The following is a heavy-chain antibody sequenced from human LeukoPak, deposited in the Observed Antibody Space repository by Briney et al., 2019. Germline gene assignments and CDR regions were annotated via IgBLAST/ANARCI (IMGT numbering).Heavy chain of an antibody. D-gene: IGHD2-21*01. V-gene: IGHV1-3*01. J-gene: IGHJ4*02. Sequence: ASVKVSCKASGYTFTSYAMHWVRQAPGQRLEWMGWINAGNGNTKYSQEFQGRVTMTRSTSISTAYMELSSLRFEDTAVYYCTRSVRNGHIDYWGQGTLVTVSS. CDR2: INAGNGNT. CDR3: TRSVRNGHIDY. CDR1: GYTFTSYA.